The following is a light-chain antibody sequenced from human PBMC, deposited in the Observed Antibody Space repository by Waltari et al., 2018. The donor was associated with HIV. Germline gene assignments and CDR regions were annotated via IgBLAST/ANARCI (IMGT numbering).Light chain of an antibody. CDR2: EVS. J-gene: IGLJ1*01. V-gene: IGLV2-23*02. CDR1: SNDVGYYNL. Sequence: QSALPQPASVSGSPGQSIPLYCTGTSNDVGYYNLVSWYQQDPGKAPKVMIYEVSKRPSGVSNRFSGSKSGNTASLTISGLQAEDEADYYCGSYAGSNAYVFGIGTKVTVL. CDR3: GSYAGSNAYV.